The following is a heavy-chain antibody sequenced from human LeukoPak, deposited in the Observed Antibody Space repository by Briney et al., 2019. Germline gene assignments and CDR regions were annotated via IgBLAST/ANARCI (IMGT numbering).Heavy chain of an antibody. CDR1: GGTISSYA. D-gene: IGHD1-26*01. Sequence: SVKVSCKASGGTISSYAISWVRQAPGQGLEWMGGIIPIFGTANYAQKFQGRVTITADESTSTAYMELSSLRFEDTAVYYCARSLWSYPYYFDYWGQGTLVTVSS. V-gene: IGHV1-69*01. CDR3: ARSLWSYPYYFDY. J-gene: IGHJ4*02. CDR2: IIPIFGTA.